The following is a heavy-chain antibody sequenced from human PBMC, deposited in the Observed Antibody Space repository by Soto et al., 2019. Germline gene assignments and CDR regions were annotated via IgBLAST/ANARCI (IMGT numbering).Heavy chain of an antibody. J-gene: IGHJ4*02. Sequence: QITLKESGPTLVKPTQTLTLTCTFYGFSLSTSGVGVGWIRQPPGKVLEWLALISWSDEKRYSPSLSSRLTITKDTSKSHVVLTMTTMDPVDTAPYSCAHRRGADYKGCFHYWGQGTLVTVSS. CDR2: ISWSDEK. CDR1: GFSLSTSGVG. CDR3: AHRRGADYKGCFHY. V-gene: IGHV2-5*01. D-gene: IGHD4-4*01.